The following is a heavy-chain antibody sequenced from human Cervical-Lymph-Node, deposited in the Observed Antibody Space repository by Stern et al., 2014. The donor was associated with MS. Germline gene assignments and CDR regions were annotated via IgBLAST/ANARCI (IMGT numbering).Heavy chain of an antibody. J-gene: IGHJ5*02. CDR3: ARGRPLYYYGSGSLNL. CDR2: IDSDGSTT. Sequence: EVQLVESGGGLVQPGGSLRLSCAASSFTLGSYWMHWVRQAPGKGLVWVARIDSDGSTTDYADSVKGRFTISRDNAKNTLFLQMLSPRAEDTAVYYCARGRPLYYYGSGSLNLWGQGTLVTVSS. V-gene: IGHV3-74*02. CDR1: SFTLGSYW. D-gene: IGHD3-10*01.